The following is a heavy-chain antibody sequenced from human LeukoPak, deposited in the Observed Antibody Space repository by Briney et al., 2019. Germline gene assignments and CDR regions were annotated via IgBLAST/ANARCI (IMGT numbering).Heavy chain of an antibody. J-gene: IGHJ3*02. D-gene: IGHD2-2*01. CDR3: ARGPPDCSSTSCYAFDAFDI. CDR2: MYSSGST. Sequence: SETLSLTCTVSGGSISTTSYYWGWIRQPPGKGLEWIGSMYSSGSTYYNPSLKSRVTISVDTSKNQFSLKLSSVTAADTAVYYCARGPPDCSSTSCYAFDAFDIWGQGTMVTVSS. V-gene: IGHV4-39*07. CDR1: GGSISTTSYY.